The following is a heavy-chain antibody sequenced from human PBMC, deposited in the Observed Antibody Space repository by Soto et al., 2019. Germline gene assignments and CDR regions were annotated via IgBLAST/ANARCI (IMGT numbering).Heavy chain of an antibody. D-gene: IGHD1-1*01. CDR1: GGSISSYY. CDR2: IYYSGST. V-gene: IGHV4-59*12. Sequence: SETLSLTCTVSGGSISSYYWSWIRQPPGKGLEWIGYIYYSGSTHNNPSLKSRGTILVDTSKNQFSLKLTSVTAADTAIYYCTRGTDAYKTGNSWGQGTLVTVSS. CDR3: TRGTDAYKTGNS. J-gene: IGHJ4*02.